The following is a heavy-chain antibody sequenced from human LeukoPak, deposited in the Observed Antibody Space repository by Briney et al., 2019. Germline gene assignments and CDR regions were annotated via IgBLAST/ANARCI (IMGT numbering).Heavy chain of an antibody. CDR3: AKADYCTTTTCYAFYFDY. Sequence: GGSLRLSCAASGFAFSDYGMHWVRQAPGKGLEWVAVISYDGRNIFYGDSVKGRFTISRDNSKNTLYLQMNSLRAEDTAVYYCAKADYCTTTTCYAFYFDYWGQGALVTVS. J-gene: IGHJ4*02. V-gene: IGHV3-30*18. CDR2: ISYDGRNI. D-gene: IGHD2-2*01. CDR1: GFAFSDYG.